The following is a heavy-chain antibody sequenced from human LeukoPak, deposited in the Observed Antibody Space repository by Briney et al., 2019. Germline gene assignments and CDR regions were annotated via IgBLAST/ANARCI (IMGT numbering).Heavy chain of an antibody. V-gene: IGHV1-69*13. J-gene: IGHJ4*02. CDR3: AKWGIAAAGSDY. D-gene: IGHD6-13*01. CDR1: GGTFSSYA. Sequence: ASVKVSCKASGGTFSSYAISWVRQAPGQGLEWMGGIIPIFGTANYAQKFQGRVTITADESTSTAYMELSSLRSEDTAVYYCAKWGIAAAGSDYWGQGTLVTVSS. CDR2: IIPIFGTA.